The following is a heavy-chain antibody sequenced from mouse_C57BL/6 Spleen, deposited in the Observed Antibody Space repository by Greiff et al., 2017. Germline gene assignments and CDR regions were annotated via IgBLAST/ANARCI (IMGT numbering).Heavy chain of an antibody. CDR1: GFTFSNYW. V-gene: IGHV6-3*01. J-gene: IGHJ2*01. CDR3: TGDYGCSYFDY. D-gene: IGHD1-1*01. CDR2: FSLKSDNNPT. Sequence: EVKVVESGGGLVQPGGSMKLSCVASGFTFSNYWMNWVRQSPGKGLEWVAQFSLKSDNNPTTSPKSLKGRFTISRDDSKSSVYLQMNNLRAEDTGIYYCTGDYGCSYFDYWGQGTTLTVSS.